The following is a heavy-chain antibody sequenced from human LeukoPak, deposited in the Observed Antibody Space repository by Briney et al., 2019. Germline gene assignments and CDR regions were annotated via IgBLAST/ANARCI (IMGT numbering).Heavy chain of an antibody. Sequence: GGSLRLSCVASGFTFSSYAMSLVRQAAGKGLEWVSAISGSGGSTYYADSVKGRFTISRDNSKNTLYLQMTSLRAEDTAVYYCATSPTFDPWGQGTLVTVSS. CDR1: GFTFSSYA. CDR3: ATSPTFDP. CDR2: ISGSGGST. J-gene: IGHJ5*02. V-gene: IGHV3-23*01.